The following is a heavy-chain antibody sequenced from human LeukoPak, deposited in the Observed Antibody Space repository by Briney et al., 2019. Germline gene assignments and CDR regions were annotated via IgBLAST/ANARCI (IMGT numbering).Heavy chain of an antibody. CDR2: IYHSGST. CDR1: GYSISSGYY. CDR3: ARRKYYFDY. Sequence: SETLSLTCTVSGYSISSGYYWGWIRQPPGKGLEWIGSIYHSGSTNYNPSLKSRVTISVDKSKNQFSLKLSSVTAADTAVYYCARRKYYFDYWGQGTLVTVSS. J-gene: IGHJ4*02. V-gene: IGHV4-38-2*02.